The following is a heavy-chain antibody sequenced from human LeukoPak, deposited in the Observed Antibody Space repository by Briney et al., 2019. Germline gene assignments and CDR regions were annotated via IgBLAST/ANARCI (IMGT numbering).Heavy chain of an antibody. V-gene: IGHV1-46*01. J-gene: IGHJ4*02. CDR3: ARAPQLWAESDY. CDR2: INPSGGST. D-gene: IGHD3-16*01. CDR1: GYTLTNYY. Sequence: ASVKVSCKASGYTLTNYYIHWVRQAPGQGLEWMGIINPSGGSTTYAQKFQERISMTGDTSTSTVYMELSSLRPDDTAVYYCARAPQLWAESDYWGQGTLVTVSS.